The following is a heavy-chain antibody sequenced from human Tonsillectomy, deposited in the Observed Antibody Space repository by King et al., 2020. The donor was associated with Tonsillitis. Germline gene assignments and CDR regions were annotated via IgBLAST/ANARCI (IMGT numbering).Heavy chain of an antibody. J-gene: IGHJ3*02. CDR2: IYSGGGT. CDR1: GFPVSNNY. V-gene: IGHV3-66*01. CDR3: ARGKTDSSTYSRGAFDI. D-gene: IGHD3-22*01. Sequence: VQLVESGGGLVQPGGSLRLSCAASGFPVSNNYVSWVRQAPGKGLEWVSVIYSGGGTYYADSVKGRFTISRDISKNTLYLQMNSLRAEDTAVYYCARGKTDSSTYSRGAFDIWGQGTMVTVS.